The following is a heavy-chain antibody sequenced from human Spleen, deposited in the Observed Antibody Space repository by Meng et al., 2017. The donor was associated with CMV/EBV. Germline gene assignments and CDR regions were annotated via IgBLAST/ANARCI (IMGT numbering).Heavy chain of an antibody. J-gene: IGHJ5*02. V-gene: IGHV4-61*01. D-gene: IGHD7-27*01. Sequence: CTVSGGSVSSDNYYWSWIRQPTGKGLEWIGYIYYTGNTNYNPSLKSRVTISVDTSKNQFSLRLRSVTAADTAVYYCAQTGDPNWFDPWGQGTLVTVSS. CDR3: AQTGDPNWFDP. CDR1: GGSVSSDNYY. CDR2: IYYTGNT.